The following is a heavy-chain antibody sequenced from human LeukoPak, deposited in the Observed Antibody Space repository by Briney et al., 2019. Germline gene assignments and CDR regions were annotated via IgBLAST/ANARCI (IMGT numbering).Heavy chain of an antibody. J-gene: IGHJ1*01. Sequence: RASVKVSCKASGYTFTSYDINWVRQATGQGLEWMGWMNPNSGDTGYAQKFQGRVTITRNTSISTAYMERSSLGSEDAAVYYCARGTIRAEYFHHWGQGTLVTVSS. D-gene: IGHD2-21*01. V-gene: IGHV1-8*03. CDR3: ARGTIRAEYFHH. CDR1: GYTFTSYD. CDR2: MNPNSGDT.